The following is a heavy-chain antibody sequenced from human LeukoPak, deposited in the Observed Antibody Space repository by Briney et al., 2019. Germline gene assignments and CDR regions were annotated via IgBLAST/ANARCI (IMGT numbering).Heavy chain of an antibody. CDR2: ISAYNGNT. Sequence: GASVKVSCKASGYTFTSYGISWVRQAPGQGLEWMGWISAYNGNTNYGQKLQGRVTMTTDTSTSTAYMELRSLRSDDTAVYYCARVGALGSGSYYTDFDYWGQGTLVTVSS. CDR1: GYTFTSYG. D-gene: IGHD3-10*01. V-gene: IGHV1-18*04. CDR3: ARVGALGSGSYYTDFDY. J-gene: IGHJ4*02.